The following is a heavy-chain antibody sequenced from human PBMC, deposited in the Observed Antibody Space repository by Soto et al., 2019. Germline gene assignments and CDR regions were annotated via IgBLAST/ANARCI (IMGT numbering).Heavy chain of an antibody. D-gene: IGHD3-10*01. CDR2: IYYSGSS. V-gene: IGHV4-31*03. J-gene: IGHJ4*02. Sequence: SETLSLTCSVSGDSTSSSGYYWSWIRQRPGKGLEWIGNIYYSGSSYNNPSLKSRVTISVNTSKNQFSLNLRSVTAADTAVYYCAIDSDYYSSGSFDYWGQGTLVTVSS. CDR3: AIDSDYYSSGSFDY. CDR1: GDSTSSSGYY.